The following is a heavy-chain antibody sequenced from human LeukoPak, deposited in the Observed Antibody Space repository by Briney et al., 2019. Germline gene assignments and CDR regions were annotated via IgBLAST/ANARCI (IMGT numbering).Heavy chain of an antibody. J-gene: IGHJ6*03. CDR3: ARGYCSGGSCYSSYYYSYMDV. CDR2: INYSGST. Sequence: SSETLSLTCTVSGGSISSYYWSWIRQPPGKGLEWIGSINYSGSTYYNPSLKSRVTISVDRSKNQFSLKLSSVTAADTAVYYCARGYCSGGSCYSSYYYSYMDVWGKGTTVTVSS. CDR1: GGSISSYY. D-gene: IGHD2-15*01. V-gene: IGHV4-59*12.